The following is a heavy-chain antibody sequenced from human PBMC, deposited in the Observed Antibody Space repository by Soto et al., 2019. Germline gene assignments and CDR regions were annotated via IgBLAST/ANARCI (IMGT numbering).Heavy chain of an antibody. V-gene: IGHV1-3*01. D-gene: IGHD3-10*01. Sequence: GASVKVSCKASGYTFTSYAMHWVRQAPGQRLEWMGWINAGNGNTKYSQKFQGRVTITRDTSASTAYMELSSLRSEDTAVYYCAGSPGGRRRPGDYWAREPLFTLSS. CDR2: INAGNGNT. CDR3: AGSPGGRRRPGDY. CDR1: GYTFTSYA. J-gene: IGHJ4*02.